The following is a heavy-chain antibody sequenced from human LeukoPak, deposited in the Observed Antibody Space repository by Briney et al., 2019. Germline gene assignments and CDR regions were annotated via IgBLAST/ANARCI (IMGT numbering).Heavy chain of an antibody. Sequence: GGSLRLSCAASGFTFINYGMHWVRQAPGKGLEGVAVIWYDGSDQRYAESVKGRFTISRDDSKNTVFLQMNSLRVDDTAVYYCVRGNPPNCGGDCFDYWGQGTLVTVSS. CDR3: VRGNPPNCGGDCFDY. V-gene: IGHV3-33*01. J-gene: IGHJ4*02. CDR1: GFTFINYG. D-gene: IGHD2-21*01. CDR2: IWYDGSDQ.